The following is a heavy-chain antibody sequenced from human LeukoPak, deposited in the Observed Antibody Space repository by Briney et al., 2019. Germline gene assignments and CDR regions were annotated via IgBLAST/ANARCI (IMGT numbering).Heavy chain of an antibody. J-gene: IGHJ4*02. CDR3: ASRAGYTGSWSAFDY. CDR2: ISASGSNI. CDR1: GFTFSSYE. Sequence: GGSLRPSCVASGFTFSSYEMNWVRQAPGKGLELLSYISASGSNIYYADSVKGRFTISRDNAKNSLYLQMNSLRAEDTAVYYCASRAGYTGSWSAFDYWGQGTLVTVSS. V-gene: IGHV3-48*03. D-gene: IGHD6-13*01.